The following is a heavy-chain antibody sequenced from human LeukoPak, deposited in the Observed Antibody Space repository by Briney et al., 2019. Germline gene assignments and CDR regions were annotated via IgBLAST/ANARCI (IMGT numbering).Heavy chain of an antibody. J-gene: IGHJ4*02. V-gene: IGHV3-48*01. CDR2: IGIDSGNT. Sequence: GGSLRLSRAASGFTFSDYSMNWVRQAPGKGLAWISYIGIDSGNTNYADSVKGRFTISGDKAKNSLYLQMNSLRVEDTAVYYCARDYKYAFDNWGQGTLVTVSS. CDR3: ARDYKYAFDN. CDR1: GFTFSDYS. D-gene: IGHD5-24*01.